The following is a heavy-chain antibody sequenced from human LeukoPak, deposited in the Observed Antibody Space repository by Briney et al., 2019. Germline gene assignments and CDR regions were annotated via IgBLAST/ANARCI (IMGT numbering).Heavy chain of an antibody. D-gene: IGHD1-14*01. Sequence: GGSLRLSCGASGFTFSNYGMLWVRQAPGKGLEWVAFIRYDGNNKLYADSMKGRFTISRDNSKNTLYLHINSLRAEDTAVYYCVKDNPLDYWGQGTLVTVSS. CDR2: IRYDGNNK. J-gene: IGHJ4*02. CDR3: VKDNPLDY. V-gene: IGHV3-30*02. CDR1: GFTFSNYG.